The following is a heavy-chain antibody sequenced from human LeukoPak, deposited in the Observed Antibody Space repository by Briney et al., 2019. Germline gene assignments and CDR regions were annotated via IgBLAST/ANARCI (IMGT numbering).Heavy chain of an antibody. CDR2: INHSGST. Sequence: SETLSLTCAVYGGSFSGYYWSWNRQPPGKGLEWIGEINHSGSTNYNPSLKSRVTISVDTSKNQFSLKLGSVTAADTAVYYCARELGGIDAFDIWGQGTMVTVSS. V-gene: IGHV4-34*01. CDR1: GGSFSGYY. D-gene: IGHD1-26*01. J-gene: IGHJ3*02. CDR3: ARELGGIDAFDI.